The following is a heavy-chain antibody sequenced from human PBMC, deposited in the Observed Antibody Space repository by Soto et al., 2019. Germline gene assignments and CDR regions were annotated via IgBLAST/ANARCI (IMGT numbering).Heavy chain of an antibody. CDR3: LRRIGCSPEIVVVVAGICGDYSPYYSVGMDA. Sequence: PGGSLRLSCAASGFTFSNYGMHWVRQAPGKGLEWVAVISYDGSNKYYGDSVKGRFTISRDNSKNTLYLQMNSLRAEDTAVYYCLRRIGCSPEIVVVVAGICGDYSPYYSVGMDAWGQGTTVAVS. V-gene: IGHV3-30*03. CDR1: GFTFSNYG. CDR2: ISYDGSNK. D-gene: IGHD2-15*01. J-gene: IGHJ6*02.